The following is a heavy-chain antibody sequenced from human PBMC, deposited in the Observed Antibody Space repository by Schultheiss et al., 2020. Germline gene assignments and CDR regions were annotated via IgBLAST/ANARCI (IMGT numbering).Heavy chain of an antibody. Sequence: GGSLRLSCAASGFTFSSYAMHWVRQAPGKGLEWVAVISYDGSNKYYADSVKGRFTISRDNSKNTLYLQMNSLRAEDTAVYYCAREHAIVVVIPGFDYWGQGTLVNVYS. D-gene: IGHD3-22*01. CDR3: AREHAIVVVIPGFDY. CDR2: ISYDGSNK. V-gene: IGHV3-30*04. CDR1: GFTFSSYA. J-gene: IGHJ4*02.